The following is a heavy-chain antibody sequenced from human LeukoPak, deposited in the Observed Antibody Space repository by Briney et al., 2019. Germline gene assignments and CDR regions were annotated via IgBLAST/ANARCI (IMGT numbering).Heavy chain of an antibody. CDR3: ARRRADYNWFDP. J-gene: IGHJ5*02. CDR1: GGSISSSTYY. D-gene: IGHD3-3*01. V-gene: IGHV4-39*01. Sequence: PSVTLSPTCTVSGGSISSSTYYWGWIRQPPGKGLEFIGGMLYSGRTYYNPSLKSRVTISVDTSKNQFSLKLSSVTAADAAVYYCARRRADYNWFDPWGQGTLVTVSS. CDR2: MLYSGRT.